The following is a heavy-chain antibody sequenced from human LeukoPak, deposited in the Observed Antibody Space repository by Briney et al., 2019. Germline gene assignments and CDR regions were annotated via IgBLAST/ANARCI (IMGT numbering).Heavy chain of an antibody. CDR3: AKFRNAVLWFGESFDY. Sequence: PGGSLRLSCAASGFTFSSYAMSWVRQAPGKGLDWVSSISGSGGDTYYADSVKGRFTISRDNSKNTLYLQMNSLRAEDTAVYYCAKFRNAVLWFGESFDYWGQGTLVTVSS. CDR2: ISGSGGDT. J-gene: IGHJ4*02. D-gene: IGHD3-10*01. V-gene: IGHV3-23*01. CDR1: GFTFSSYA.